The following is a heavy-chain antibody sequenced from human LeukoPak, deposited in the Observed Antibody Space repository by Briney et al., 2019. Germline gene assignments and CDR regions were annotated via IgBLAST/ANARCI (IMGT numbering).Heavy chain of an antibody. D-gene: IGHD6-13*01. CDR3: ARILSWGSVNFDY. CDR2: INPSSGHT. CDR1: GFTFSSYG. V-gene: IGHV1-46*01. Sequence: GGSLRLSCAASGFTFSSYGMHWVRQAPGQGLEWMGIINPSSGHTNYAQKFQGRVTMTRDMSTSTVYMELSSLRSEDTAVYYCARILSWGSVNFDYWGQGTLVTVSS. J-gene: IGHJ4*02.